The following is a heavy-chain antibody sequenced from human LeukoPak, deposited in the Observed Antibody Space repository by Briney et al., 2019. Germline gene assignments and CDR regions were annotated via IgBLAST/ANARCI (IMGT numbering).Heavy chain of an antibody. CDR2: ISYDGSNK. D-gene: IGHD3-22*01. Sequence: GGSLRLSCIASGFIFNNAWLSWVRQAPGKGLEWVAVISYDGSNKYYADSVKGRFTISRDNSKNTLYLQMNSLRAEDTAVYYCAREGYDSSGYDWFDPWGQGTLVTVSS. CDR3: AREGYDSSGYDWFDP. J-gene: IGHJ5*02. V-gene: IGHV3-30-3*01. CDR1: GFIFNNAW.